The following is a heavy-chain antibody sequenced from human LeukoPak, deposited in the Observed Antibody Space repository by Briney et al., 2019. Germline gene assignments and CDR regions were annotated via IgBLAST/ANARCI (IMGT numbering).Heavy chain of an antibody. Sequence: SETLSHTCAGYRGSYIEFQWHAIRQSPGKGLEWIGEISHRGTTDYNPSLKSRVTLSVDTSKNQFFLKLSSVTAADTAEYYCASSSTTTASNLWCRGSGTLVTVSS. V-gene: IGHV4-34*01. CDR1: RGSYIEFQ. CDR2: ISHRGTT. D-gene: IGHD2-8*02. CDR3: ASSSTTTASNLWC. J-gene: IGHJ4*02.